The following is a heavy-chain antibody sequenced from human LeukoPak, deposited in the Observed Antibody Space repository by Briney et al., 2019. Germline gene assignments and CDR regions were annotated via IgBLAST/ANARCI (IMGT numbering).Heavy chain of an antibody. CDR1: GGTFSSYA. CDR2: IIPILGIA. J-gene: IGHJ4*02. V-gene: IGHV1-69*04. D-gene: IGHD3/OR15-3a*01. CDR3: ARDLFGPTSPFDY. Sequence: ASVKVSCKASGGTFSSYAISWVRQAPGQGHEWMGRIIPILGIANYAQKLQGRVTITADKSTSTAYMELSSLRSEDTAVYYCARDLFGPTSPFDYWGQGTLVTVSS.